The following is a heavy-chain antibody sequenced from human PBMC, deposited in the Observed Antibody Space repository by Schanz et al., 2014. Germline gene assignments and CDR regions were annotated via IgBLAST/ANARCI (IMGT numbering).Heavy chain of an antibody. Sequence: QVQLLQSGSEVKKPGASVKVSCEISGYTVSALAMLWVRQAPGKGLEWLGGFDVEDGETIYAQKFQGRVTMAEDTSTETAYMELSGLRSGDTAVYYCATNSPFRMVRGSNAFDAWGQGTMVTVSS. J-gene: IGHJ3*01. D-gene: IGHD3-10*01. V-gene: IGHV1-24*01. CDR2: FDVEDGET. CDR3: ATNSPFRMVRGSNAFDA. CDR1: GYTVSALA.